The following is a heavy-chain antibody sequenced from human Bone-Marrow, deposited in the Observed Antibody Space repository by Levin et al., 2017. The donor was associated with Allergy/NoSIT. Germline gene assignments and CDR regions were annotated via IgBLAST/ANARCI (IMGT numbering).Heavy chain of an antibody. CDR1: GFTFSSHS. CDR2: ISSSSSDI. V-gene: IGHV3-21*01. CDR3: ARERYSIIWGDAFDM. Sequence: GESLKISCAASGFTFSSHSMNWVRQAPGKGLEWVSSISSSSSDISYADSVKGRFTISRDNAKNSLYLQMKSLRIEDTAVYYCARERYSIIWGDAFDMWGQGTMVTVSS. D-gene: IGHD1-1*01. J-gene: IGHJ3*02.